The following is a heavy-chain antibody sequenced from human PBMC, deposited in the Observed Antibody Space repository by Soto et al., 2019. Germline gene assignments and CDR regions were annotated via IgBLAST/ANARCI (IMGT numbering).Heavy chain of an antibody. CDR1: GSSFHGFY. D-gene: IGHD4-17*01. Sequence: SETLSLTCAVYGSSFHGFYWSWIRQPPGKGLEWIGYIYYSGSTNYNPSLKSRVTISVDTSKNQFSLKLSSVTAADTAVYYCARVYGDSIDYWGQGTLVTVSS. J-gene: IGHJ4*02. CDR3: ARVYGDSIDY. V-gene: IGHV4-59*01. CDR2: IYYSGST.